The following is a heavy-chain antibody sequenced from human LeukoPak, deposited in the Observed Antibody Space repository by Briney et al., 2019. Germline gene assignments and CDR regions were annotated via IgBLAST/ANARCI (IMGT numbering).Heavy chain of an antibody. CDR3: ARGRGAAVREGY. Sequence: FETLSLTCAVYGGSFSGYYWSWIRQPPGKGLEWIGEIHHSGGTNFNPSLKSQVTKSEDTSKNQFSLKLSSVTAADTAVYYCARGRGAAVREGYWGQGTLGTVSS. D-gene: IGHD6-13*01. V-gene: IGHV4-34*01. J-gene: IGHJ4*02. CDR1: GGSFSGYY. CDR2: IHHSGGT.